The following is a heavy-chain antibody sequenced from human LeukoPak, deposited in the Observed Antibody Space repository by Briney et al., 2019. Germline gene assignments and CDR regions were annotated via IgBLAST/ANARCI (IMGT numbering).Heavy chain of an antibody. Sequence: GGSLRLSCAASGFTFTSYYMHWVRQAPGKGLVWVSRISGDGSNTIYADSVKGRFTISRDNAKNTLYLQMNSLRVEDTAVYYCARFSPPPTWGQGTLVTVSS. CDR3: ARFSPPPT. CDR2: ISGDGSNT. V-gene: IGHV3-74*01. CDR1: GFTFTSYY. J-gene: IGHJ4*02.